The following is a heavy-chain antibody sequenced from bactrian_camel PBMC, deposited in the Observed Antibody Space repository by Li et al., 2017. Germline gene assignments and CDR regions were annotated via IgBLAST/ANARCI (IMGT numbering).Heavy chain of an antibody. CDR1: TYTVSNRC. CDR2: IDGSGNT. CDR3: AIGRGSMDYSRAV. Sequence: LVASGGGSVQAGGSLRLSCAIPTYTVSNRCMGWFRRTPGKEREGVASIDGSGNTYYADSVKGRFTISRDDAKNTLYLQMNNLKVEDTATYYCAIGRGSMDYSRAVRGPGTQVTVS. V-gene: IGHV3S53*01. D-gene: IGHD4*01. J-gene: IGHJ4*01.